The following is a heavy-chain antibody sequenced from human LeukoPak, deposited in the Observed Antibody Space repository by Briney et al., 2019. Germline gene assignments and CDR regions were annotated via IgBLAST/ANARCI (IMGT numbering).Heavy chain of an antibody. D-gene: IGHD6-13*01. Sequence: SETLSLTCTVSGGSISSSSYYWGWIRQPPGKGLEWIGSIYYSGSTYYNPSLKSRVTISVDTSKNQFSLKLSSVTAADTAVYYCARGRRQQLVRSKYNWFDPWGQGTLVTVSA. CDR1: GGSISSSSYY. J-gene: IGHJ5*02. V-gene: IGHV4-39*07. CDR3: ARGRRQQLVRSKYNWFDP. CDR2: IYYSGST.